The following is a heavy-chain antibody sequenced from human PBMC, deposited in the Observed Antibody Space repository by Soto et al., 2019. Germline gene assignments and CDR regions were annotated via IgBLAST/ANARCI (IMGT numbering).Heavy chain of an antibody. CDR3: ARAGGSYYTEYFQH. CDR1: GGSISSYY. CDR2: IYYRGTT. V-gene: IGHV4-59*01. Sequence: PSETLSLTCTVSGGSISSYYWSWIRQPPGKGLEWIGYIYYRGTTNYNPSLKSRVTISVDTSKNQFSLILTSVTAADTAVYYCARAGGSYYTEYFQHWGQGTLVTVS. D-gene: IGHD1-26*01. J-gene: IGHJ1*01.